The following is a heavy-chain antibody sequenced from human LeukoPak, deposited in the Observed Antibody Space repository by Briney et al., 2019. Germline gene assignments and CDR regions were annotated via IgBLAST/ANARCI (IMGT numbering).Heavy chain of an antibody. CDR1: GGSLSGYY. D-gene: IGHD6-13*01. CDR3: ARKGGGQLVNTRRWFDP. CDR2: INHSGGT. J-gene: IGHJ5*02. V-gene: IGHV4-34*01. Sequence: PSETLSLTCGHYGGSLSGYYWSWIRQSPGKGLEWIGEINHSGGTYYSPSLKSRVTISADTSKKQFSLKLRSVTAADTAVYYCARKGGGQLVNTRRWFDPWGQGTLVTVSS.